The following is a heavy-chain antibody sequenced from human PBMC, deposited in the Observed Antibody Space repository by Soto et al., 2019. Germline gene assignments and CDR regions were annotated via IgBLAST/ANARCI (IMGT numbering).Heavy chain of an antibody. CDR2: IIPMFGIG. Sequence: QVQLVQSGAEVKMPGSSVRVSCKASGGSFSKYGISWVRQAPGQGLEWMGGIIPMFGIGNYAEKLLGRVTITADESTSTSHMELSSLRAEDTAVYFSARGCRENYFYAMDVWGQGTSVTVSS. J-gene: IGHJ6*02. V-gene: IGHV1-69*01. CDR1: GGSFSKYG. CDR3: ARGCRENYFYAMDV. D-gene: IGHD2-15*01.